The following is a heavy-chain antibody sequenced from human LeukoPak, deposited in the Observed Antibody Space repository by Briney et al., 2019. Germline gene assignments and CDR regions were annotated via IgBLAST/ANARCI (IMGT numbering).Heavy chain of an antibody. V-gene: IGHV4-30-4*01. CDR2: IYYSGTT. CDR3: AREITYYDFLTGPFDS. J-gene: IGHJ4*02. D-gene: IGHD3-9*01. CDR1: GGSISSGEYY. Sequence: SETLSLTCTVSGGSISSGEYYWSWIRQPPGKGLERIGYIYYSGTTYYNPSLMSRVTISLDTSKNQFSLKLNSVTAADTAVYYCAREITYYDFLTGPFDSWGQGTLVTVSS.